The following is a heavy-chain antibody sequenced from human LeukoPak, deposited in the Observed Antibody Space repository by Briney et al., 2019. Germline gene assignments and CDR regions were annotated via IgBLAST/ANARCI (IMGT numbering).Heavy chain of an antibody. J-gene: IGHJ4*02. V-gene: IGHV3-11*01. CDR2: ISGSSSTI. D-gene: IGHD2-2*01. CDR1: GFTFSHYH. Sequence: GGSLRLSCAASGFTFSHYHMTWIRQAPGKGLEWVSYISGSSSTIYYADSAKGRFTISRDNSKNSLYLQMNSLRAEDTAVYYCARRGECTSSTCYYFDNWGQGVQVTVSS. CDR3: ARRGECTSSTCYYFDN.